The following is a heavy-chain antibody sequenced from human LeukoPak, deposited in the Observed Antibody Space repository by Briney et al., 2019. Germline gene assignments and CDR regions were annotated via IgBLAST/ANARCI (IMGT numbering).Heavy chain of an antibody. D-gene: IGHD3-9*01. J-gene: IGHJ4*02. CDR3: ARGSFLPTGIHYDILTGYPFDY. CDR2: INPNSGGT. CDR1: GYTFTSYD. V-gene: IGHV1-2*02. Sequence: ASVKVSCKASGYTFTSYDNNWVRQATGQGLEWMGWINPNSGGTNYAQKFQGRVTMTRDTSISTAYMELSRLRSDDTAVYYCARGSFLPTGIHYDILTGYPFDYWGQGTLVTVSS.